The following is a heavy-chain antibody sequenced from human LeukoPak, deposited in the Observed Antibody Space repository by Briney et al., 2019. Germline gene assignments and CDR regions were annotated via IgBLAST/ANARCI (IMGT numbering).Heavy chain of an antibody. CDR2: IYSGGST. Sequence: GGSLRLSCAASGFTVSSNYMGWVRQAPGKGLEWVSVIYSGGSTYYADSVKGRFTISRDNSKNTLYLQMNSLRAEDTAVYYCASSGIDYDFWSGTRWYYFDYWGQGTLVTVSS. CDR1: GFTVSSNY. V-gene: IGHV3-53*01. CDR3: ASSGIDYDFWSGTRWYYFDY. D-gene: IGHD3-3*01. J-gene: IGHJ4*02.